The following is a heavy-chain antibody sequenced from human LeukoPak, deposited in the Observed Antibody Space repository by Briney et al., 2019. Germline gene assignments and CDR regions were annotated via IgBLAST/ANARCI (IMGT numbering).Heavy chain of an antibody. J-gene: IGHJ4*02. V-gene: IGHV3-30*02. CDR1: GFTFSSYW. D-gene: IGHD3-16*01. Sequence: GGSLRLSCEASGFTFSSYWMTWVRQAPGKGLKWVAFIRYDAITQYYADSVKGRFTISRDNSKNTLYLQMNSLRAEDTAIYYCAKDKLWGEDYFDYWGQGTLVTVSS. CDR3: AKDKLWGEDYFDY. CDR2: IRYDAITQ.